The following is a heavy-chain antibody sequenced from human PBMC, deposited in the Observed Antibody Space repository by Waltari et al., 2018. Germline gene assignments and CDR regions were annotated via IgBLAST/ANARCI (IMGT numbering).Heavy chain of an antibody. CDR1: GGSISSYY. V-gene: IGHV4-59*08. D-gene: IGHD1-1*01. Sequence: QVQLQESGPGLVKPSETLSLTCTVSGGSISSYYWSWIRQPPGKGLEWIGYIYYSGSTNYNPSLKSRVTISVDTSKNQFSLKLSSVTAADTAVYYCARHGGGPNWNDDAFDIWGQGTMVTVSS. J-gene: IGHJ3*02. CDR3: ARHGGGPNWNDDAFDI. CDR2: IYYSGST.